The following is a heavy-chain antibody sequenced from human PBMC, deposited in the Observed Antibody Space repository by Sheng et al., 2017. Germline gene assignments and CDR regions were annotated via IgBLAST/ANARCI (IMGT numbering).Heavy chain of an antibody. J-gene: IGHJ6*02. CDR3: ATCEEYSSTPDV. V-gene: IGHV4-34*01. Sequence: QVQLQQWGAGLLKPSETLSLTCAVYGGSFSGYYWSWIRQPPGKGLEWIGEINHSGSTNYNPSLKSRVTISVDTSKNQFSLKLSSVTAADTAVYYCATCEEYSSTPDVWGQGTTVTVSS. CDR1: GGSFSGYY. CDR2: INHSGST. D-gene: IGHD6-6*01.